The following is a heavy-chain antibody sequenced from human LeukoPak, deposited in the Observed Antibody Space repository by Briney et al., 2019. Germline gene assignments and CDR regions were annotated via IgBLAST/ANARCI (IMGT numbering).Heavy chain of an antibody. CDR2: ISWNRSSI. CDR3: AKAFNGGFGEIPSPYYYYGMDV. CDR1: GFTFDDYA. D-gene: IGHD3-10*01. V-gene: IGHV3-9*01. Sequence: GRSLRLSCAASGFTFDDYAMHWVRQAPGKGLEWVSGISWNRSSIGYADSVKGRFTISRDNAKNSLYLQMNSLRAEDTALYYCAKAFNGGFGEIPSPYYYYGMDVWGQGTTVTVSS. J-gene: IGHJ6*02.